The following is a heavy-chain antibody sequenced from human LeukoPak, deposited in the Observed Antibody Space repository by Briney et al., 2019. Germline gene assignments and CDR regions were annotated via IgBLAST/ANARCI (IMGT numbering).Heavy chain of an antibody. J-gene: IGHJ5*02. CDR2: ISGDRSIE. CDR3: VRGQEGANNWFDP. Sequence: PGGSLRLSCAASGFTFSSYSMNWVRQAPGKGLEWVSYISGDRSIEHSADSVKGRFTISRDNAKNSLYLQMNTLRVEDTAVYYCVRGQEGANNWFDPWGQGTQVTVSS. V-gene: IGHV3-48*01. CDR1: GFTFSSYS.